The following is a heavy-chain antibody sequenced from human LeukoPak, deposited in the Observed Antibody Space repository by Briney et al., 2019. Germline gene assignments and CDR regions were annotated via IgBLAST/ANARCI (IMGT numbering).Heavy chain of an antibody. D-gene: IGHD2-2*01. J-gene: IGHJ6*03. CDR2: IHHSGSI. CDR3: ARLSVVRAAPMDV. Sequence: SGTLSLTCAVSGVSISSNLWWTWVRQPPGKGLEWIAEIHHSGSINYNPSLKSRVTISVDKAKNQSSLNLNSVTAADTAVYYCARLSVVRAAPMDVWGKGTTVTISS. V-gene: IGHV4-4*02. CDR1: GVSISSNLW.